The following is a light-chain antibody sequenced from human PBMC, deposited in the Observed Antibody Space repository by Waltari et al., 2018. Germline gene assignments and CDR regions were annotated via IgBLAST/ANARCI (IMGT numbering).Light chain of an antibody. CDR3: QQSYSTPRT. CDR2: AAS. V-gene: IGKV1-39*01. J-gene: IGKJ1*01. CDR1: QSISSY. Sequence: DIQMTQSPYSLSASVGDRVTITCRASQSISSYLNWYQQKPGKAPKRLIYAASSLQSGVPSRFSGSGSGTDFTLTISSLQPEDFATYYCQQSYSTPRTFGQGTKVEIK.